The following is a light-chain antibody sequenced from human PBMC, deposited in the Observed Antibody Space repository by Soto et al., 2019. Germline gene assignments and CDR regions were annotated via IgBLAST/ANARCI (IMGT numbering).Light chain of an antibody. CDR1: QSVSSN. Sequence: EVVMTQSPATLSVSPGERATLSCRASQSVSSNLAWYQQKPGQAPRLLIYGASTRATGIPARFSGSWSGTEFTLTISSRQSEDFAVYYCQQYNNWPPWTFGQGTKVEIK. CDR3: QQYNNWPPWT. V-gene: IGKV3-15*01. CDR2: GAS. J-gene: IGKJ1*01.